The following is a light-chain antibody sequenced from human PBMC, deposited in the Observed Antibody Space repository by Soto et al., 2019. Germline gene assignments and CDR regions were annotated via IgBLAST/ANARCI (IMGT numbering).Light chain of an antibody. V-gene: IGKV3D-15*01. J-gene: IGKJ4*01. CDR2: RSS. CDR3: QHYDNWLLT. Sequence: IVLTLSPATLSLSPGERATLSCRASQSVSDFLAWYQQTRGQARRHLPHRSSTRATGMPARLIGSESGTEFTLTISSLHPEDSVGDYCQHYDNWLLTFGEGTKVDIK. CDR1: QSVSDF.